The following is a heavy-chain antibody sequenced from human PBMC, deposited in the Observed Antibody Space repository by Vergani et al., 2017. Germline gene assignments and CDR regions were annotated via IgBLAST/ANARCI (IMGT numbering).Heavy chain of an antibody. V-gene: IGHV1-2*02. D-gene: IGHD3-3*01. CDR3: AGTRRCYDFWSGYYWFDP. CDR1: GYTFTGYY. J-gene: IGHJ5*02. Sequence: QVQLVQSGAEVKKPGASVKVSCKASGYTFTGYYMHWVRQAPGQGLEWMGWINPNSGGTNYAQKFQGRVTMTRDTSISTAYMELSRLRSDDTAVYYCAGTRRCYDFWSGYYWFDPWGQGTLVTVSS. CDR2: INPNSGGT.